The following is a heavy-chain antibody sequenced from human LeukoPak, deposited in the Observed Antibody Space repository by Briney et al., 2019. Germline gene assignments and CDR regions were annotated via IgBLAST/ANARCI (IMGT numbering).Heavy chain of an antibody. CDR2: ISSSGSTI. J-gene: IGHJ6*03. V-gene: IGHV3-48*03. Sequence: GGSLRLSCAASGFTFSSYEMNWVRQAPGKGLEWVSYISSSGSTIYYADSVKGRFTISRDNAKNSLYPQMNSLRAEDTAVYYCAGVVEAAATPIYYMDVWGKGTTVTVSS. D-gene: IGHD6-13*01. CDR3: AGVVEAAATPIYYMDV. CDR1: GFTFSSYE.